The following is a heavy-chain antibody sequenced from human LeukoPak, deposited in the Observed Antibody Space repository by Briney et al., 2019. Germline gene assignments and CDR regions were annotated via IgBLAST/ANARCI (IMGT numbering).Heavy chain of an antibody. D-gene: IGHD2-15*01. Sequence: GASVKVSCKASGYTFTSYGISWVRQAPGQGLEWMGIINPSGGSTSYAQKFQGRVTMTRDTSIITAYMELSRLRSDETAVYYCATDEGSCSGGSCYPNRFDPWGQGTLVTVSS. V-gene: IGHV1-46*01. J-gene: IGHJ5*02. CDR2: INPSGGST. CDR1: GYTFTSYG. CDR3: ATDEGSCSGGSCYPNRFDP.